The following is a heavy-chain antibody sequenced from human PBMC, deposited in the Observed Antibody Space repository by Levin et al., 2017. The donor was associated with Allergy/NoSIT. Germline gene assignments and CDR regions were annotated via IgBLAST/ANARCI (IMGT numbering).Heavy chain of an antibody. CDR1: GFTFSSYW. D-gene: IGHD3-3*01. J-gene: IGHJ6*02. Sequence: PGESLKISCAASGFTFSSYWMSWVRQAPGKGLEWVANIKQDGSEKYYVDSVKGRFTISRDNAKNSLYLQMNSLRAEDTAVYYCARDSYDQGDGMDGWGQGTTVTVSS. V-gene: IGHV3-7*01. CDR2: IKQDGSEK. CDR3: ARDSYDQGDGMDG.